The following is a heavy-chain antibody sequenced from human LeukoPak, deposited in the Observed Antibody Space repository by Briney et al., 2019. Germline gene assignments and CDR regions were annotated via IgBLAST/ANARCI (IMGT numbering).Heavy chain of an antibody. V-gene: IGHV4-34*01. D-gene: IGHD3-22*01. J-gene: IGHJ4*02. CDR1: GGSFSGYY. CDR2: INHSGST. CDR3: ARARAKTYYYDSSGYWGSRLGTPRNYYFDY. Sequence: PSETLSLTCAVYGGSFSGYYWSWIRQPPGKGLEWIGEINHSGSTNYNPSLKSRVTISVDTSKNQFSLKLSSVTAADTAVYYCARARAKTYYYDSSGYWGSRLGTPRNYYFDYWGQGTLVTVSS.